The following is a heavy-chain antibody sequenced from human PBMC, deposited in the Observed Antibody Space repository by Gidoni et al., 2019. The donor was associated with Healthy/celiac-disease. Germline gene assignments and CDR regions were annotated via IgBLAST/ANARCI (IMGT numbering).Heavy chain of an antibody. CDR3: ARGPSSGWYEDDY. V-gene: IGHV3-30*01. D-gene: IGHD6-19*01. CDR2: ISSDGSNK. CDR1: GATFSSYA. Sequence: QVQLVESGGGVVQPACSLRRACAASGATFSSYARHWVRQAPGKGLELVAVISSDGSNKYYADSVKGRFTISRDNSKNPLYLQMNSLRAEDTAVYYCARGPSSGWYEDDYWGQGTLVTVSS. J-gene: IGHJ4*02.